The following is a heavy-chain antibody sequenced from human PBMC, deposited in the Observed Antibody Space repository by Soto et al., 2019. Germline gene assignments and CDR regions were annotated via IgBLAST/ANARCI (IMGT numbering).Heavy chain of an antibody. Sequence: QVQLQESGPGLVKPSQTLSLTCTVSGGSISSGGYYWSWIRQHPGKGVEWIGYIYYSGSTYYNPALKSRVTISVDTSKNQYSLMLSSVTAADTAVYYCARKWLRLGNWYFDLWGRGTLVTVSS. CDR3: ARKWLRLGNWYFDL. CDR1: GGSISSGGYY. D-gene: IGHD5-12*01. J-gene: IGHJ2*01. V-gene: IGHV4-31*03. CDR2: IYYSGST.